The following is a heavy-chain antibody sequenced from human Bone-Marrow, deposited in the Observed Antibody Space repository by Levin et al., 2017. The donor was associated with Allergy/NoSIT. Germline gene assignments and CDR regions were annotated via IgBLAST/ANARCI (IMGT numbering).Heavy chain of an antibody. CDR1: GFTFTNAW. J-gene: IGHJ4*02. Sequence: GESLKISCAASGFTFTNAWMNWVRQAPGKGLEWVGRIKTKADGGAVDYAAPVKGRFIISRDDSKKTVFLQMNNLETEDTAVYYCSLQYFDYWGQGSLVAVSS. D-gene: IGHD4-11*01. CDR3: SLQYFDY. V-gene: IGHV3-15*07. CDR2: IKTKADGGAV.